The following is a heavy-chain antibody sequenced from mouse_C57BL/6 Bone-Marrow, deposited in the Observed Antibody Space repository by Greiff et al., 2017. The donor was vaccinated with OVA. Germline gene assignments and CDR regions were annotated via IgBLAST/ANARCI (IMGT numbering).Heavy chain of an antibody. CDR3: TPKGFGFNYFDY. J-gene: IGHJ2*01. Sequence: EVQLQQSGAELVRPGASVKLSCTASGFNIKDDYMHWVKQRPEQGLEWIGWIDPENGDTEYASKFQGKATITADTSSNTAYLQLSSLTSEDTAVYYCTPKGFGFNYFDYWGQGTTLTVSS. V-gene: IGHV14-4*01. CDR2: IDPENGDT. CDR1: GFNIKDDY.